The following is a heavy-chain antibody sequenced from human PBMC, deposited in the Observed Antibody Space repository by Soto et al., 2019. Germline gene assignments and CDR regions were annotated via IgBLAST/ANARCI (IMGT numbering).Heavy chain of an antibody. CDR3: AGNYYGSGSYYNDWYFDL. CDR1: GFTFSSYA. D-gene: IGHD3-10*01. CDR2: ISYDGSNK. V-gene: IGHV3-30-3*01. J-gene: IGHJ2*01. Sequence: QVQLVESGGGVVQPGRSLRLSCAASGFTFSSYAMHWVRQAPGKGLEWVAVISYDGSNKYYADSVKGRFTISRDNSKNTLYLQMNSLRAEDTAVYHCAGNYYGSGSYYNDWYFDLWGRGTLVTVSS.